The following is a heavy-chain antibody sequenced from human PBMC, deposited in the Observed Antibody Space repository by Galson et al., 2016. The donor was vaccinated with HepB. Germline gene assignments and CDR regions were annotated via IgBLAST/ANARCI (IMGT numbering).Heavy chain of an antibody. V-gene: IGHV3-30-3*01. CDR1: GFTFNTYA. D-gene: IGHD6-13*01. CDR2: ISYDGSNK. J-gene: IGHJ2*01. CDR3: ARGRVSSFNTYWYFDL. Sequence: SLRLSCAASGFTFNTYAVHWVRQAPGKGLEWAAVISYDGSNKFYGDSVKGLFTISRDNSKNMLYLQMNDVRTEDTAVYFCARGRVSSFNTYWYFDLWGHGTLVTVSS.